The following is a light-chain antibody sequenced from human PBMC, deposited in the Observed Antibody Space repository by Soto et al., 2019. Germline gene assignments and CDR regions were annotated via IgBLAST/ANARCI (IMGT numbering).Light chain of an antibody. CDR3: QTWVTGIQV. CDR1: SGHSSYA. Sequence: QPVLTQSPSASASLGASVKLTCTLSSGHSSYAIAWHQQQPEKGPRYLMKLNSDGSHRKGDGIPDRFSGSSSGAERYLTISCLQSEDEADYYCQTWVTGIQVFGGGTKLTVL. J-gene: IGLJ2*01. V-gene: IGLV4-69*01. CDR2: LNSDGSH.